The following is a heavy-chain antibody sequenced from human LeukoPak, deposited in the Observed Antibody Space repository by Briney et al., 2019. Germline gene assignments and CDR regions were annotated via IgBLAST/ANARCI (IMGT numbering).Heavy chain of an antibody. V-gene: IGHV3-7*01. Sequence: GGSLRLSCGASGFTFRNYWMSWVRRTPGKGLEWVANIKEDGSEKNYVDSVKGRFTISRDNAKNSLYLQMNSLRAEDTAVYYCARELLGGRADFDYWGQGTLVTVSS. CDR1: GFTFRNYW. CDR3: ARELLGGRADFDY. CDR2: IKEDGSEK. J-gene: IGHJ4*02. D-gene: IGHD1-26*01.